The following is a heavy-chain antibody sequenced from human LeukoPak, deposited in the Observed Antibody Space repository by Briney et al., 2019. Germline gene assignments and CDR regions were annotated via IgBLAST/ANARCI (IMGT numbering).Heavy chain of an antibody. J-gene: IGHJ4*02. CDR1: GGSISSSSYY. CDR3: ARVVPMYSSDWYDDY. Sequence: WETLSLTCTVSGGSISSSSYYWGWIRQPPGKGLEWIGTIYYSGSTYYNPSLKSRVTISVDTSKNQFSLKLSSVTAADTAVYYCARVVPMYSSDWYDDYWGQGTLLTVSS. D-gene: IGHD6-19*01. CDR2: IYYSGST. V-gene: IGHV4-39*01.